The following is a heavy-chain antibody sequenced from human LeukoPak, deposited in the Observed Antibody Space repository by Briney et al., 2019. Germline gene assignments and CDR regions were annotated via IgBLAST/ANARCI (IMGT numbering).Heavy chain of an antibody. CDR2: TENKAQRFTT. Sequence: GGSLRLSCAASGFTFSDHHMDWVRQAPGKGLEWVGRTENKAQRFTTQYAASVQGRFTISRDGSKNSMSLQMSSLKSEDTAVYHCRVATTNPDYWGQGTLVTVSS. J-gene: IGHJ4*02. D-gene: IGHD5-12*01. CDR1: GFTFSDHH. V-gene: IGHV3-72*01. CDR3: RVATTNPDY.